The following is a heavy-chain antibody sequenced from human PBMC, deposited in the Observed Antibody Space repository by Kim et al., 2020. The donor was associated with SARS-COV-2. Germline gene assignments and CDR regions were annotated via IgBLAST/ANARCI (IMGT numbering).Heavy chain of an antibody. D-gene: IGHD3-22*01. CDR2: IYSGGST. V-gene: IGHV3-53*01. CDR1: GFTVSSNY. Sequence: GGSLRLSCAASGFTVSSNYMSWVRQAPGKGLEWVSVIYSGGSTYYADSVKGRFTISRDNSKNTLYLQMNSLRAEDTAVYYCARDSKFSYYDSSGYYYYYYGMDVWGQGTTVTVSS. J-gene: IGHJ6*02. CDR3: ARDSKFSYYDSSGYYYYYYGMDV.